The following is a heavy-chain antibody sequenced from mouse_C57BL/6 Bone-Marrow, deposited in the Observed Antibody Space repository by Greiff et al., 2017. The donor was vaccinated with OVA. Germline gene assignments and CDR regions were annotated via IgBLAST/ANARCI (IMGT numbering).Heavy chain of an antibody. Sequence: VKLMESGAELVRPGASVKLSCKASGYTFTDYYINWVKQRPGQGLEWIARIYPGSGNTYYNEKFKGKATLTAEKSSSTAYMQLSSLTSEDSAVYFCARSYYGSSPYYFDYWGQGTTLTVSS. CDR1: GYTFTDYY. D-gene: IGHD1-1*01. J-gene: IGHJ2*01. CDR3: ARSYYGSSPYYFDY. CDR2: IYPGSGNT. V-gene: IGHV1-76*01.